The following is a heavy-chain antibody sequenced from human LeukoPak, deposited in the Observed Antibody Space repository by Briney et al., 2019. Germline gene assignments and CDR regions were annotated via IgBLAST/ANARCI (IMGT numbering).Heavy chain of an antibody. CDR1: GFTFSSYA. Sequence: GASLRLSCAASGFTFSSYAMSWVRQAPGKGLEWVSAISGSGGSTYYADSVKGRFTISRDNSKNTLHLQMNSLRAEDTAVYYCAKLLLDYFDYWGQGTLVTVSS. J-gene: IGHJ4*02. V-gene: IGHV3-23*01. CDR2: ISGSGGST. CDR3: AKLLLDYFDY. D-gene: IGHD2-15*01.